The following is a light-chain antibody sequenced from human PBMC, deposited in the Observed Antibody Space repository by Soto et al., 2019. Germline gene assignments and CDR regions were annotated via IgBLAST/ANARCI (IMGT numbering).Light chain of an antibody. Sequence: LTQPASVSGSPGQSIAISCTGTSSDVGAYNYVSWYQQHPGKAPKLMIYDVSNRPSGVSDRFSGSKSGDTASLTISGVQAEDEADYYCSSYTNSGNYVFGTGTKVTVL. CDR1: SSDVGAYNY. V-gene: IGLV2-14*01. J-gene: IGLJ1*01. CDR2: DVS. CDR3: SSYTNSGNYV.